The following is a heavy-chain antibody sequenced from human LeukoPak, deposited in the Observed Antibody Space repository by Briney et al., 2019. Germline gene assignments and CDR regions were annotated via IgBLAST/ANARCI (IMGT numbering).Heavy chain of an antibody. CDR3: AREQYSSSSAGVALKYDY. CDR2: INHSGST. D-gene: IGHD6-6*01. Sequence: PSETLSLTCAVYGGSLSGYYWSWIRQPPGKGLEWIGEINHSGSTNYNPSLKSRVTISVDTSKNQFSLKLSSVTAADTAVYYCAREQYSSSSAGVALKYDYWGQGTLVTVSS. CDR1: GGSLSGYY. J-gene: IGHJ4*02. V-gene: IGHV4-34*01.